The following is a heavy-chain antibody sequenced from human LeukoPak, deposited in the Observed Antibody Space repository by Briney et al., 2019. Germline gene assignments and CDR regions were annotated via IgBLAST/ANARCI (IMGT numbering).Heavy chain of an antibody. J-gene: IGHJ4*02. D-gene: IGHD5-12*01. V-gene: IGHV1-69*13. Sequence: GASVKVSCKASGGTFSNYAINWVRQAPGQGLEWMGGIIPIFGTANYAQKFQGRVTITADESTSTAYMELSSPRSEDTAVYYCARRVLRRGYSGYEGLDYWGQGTLVTVSS. CDR1: GGTFSNYA. CDR3: ARRVLRRGYSGYEGLDY. CDR2: IIPIFGTA.